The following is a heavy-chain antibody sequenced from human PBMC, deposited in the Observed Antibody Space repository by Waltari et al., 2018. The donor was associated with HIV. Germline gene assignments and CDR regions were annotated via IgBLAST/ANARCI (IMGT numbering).Heavy chain of an antibody. D-gene: IGHD3-3*01. CDR2: ISSTSSFI. CDR3: ASEDFWSGPHN. V-gene: IGHV3-21*01. CDR1: GFTFTTFS. Sequence: EVQSVESGGGLVKPGGSLRLSCVVSGFTFTTFSMKWVRQAPGKGLEWVSSISSTSSFIYYADSVKGRFTISRDNGKNSLYLQINNLRVEDTAVYYCASEDFWSGPHNWGQGTLVTVSS. J-gene: IGHJ4*02.